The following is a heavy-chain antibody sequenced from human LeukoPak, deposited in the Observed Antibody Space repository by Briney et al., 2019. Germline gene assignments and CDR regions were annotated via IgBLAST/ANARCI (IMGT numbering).Heavy chain of an antibody. CDR2: ITASGDNT. D-gene: IGHD2-15*01. CDR1: GFIFSDYV. CDR3: ARRDIVVVVSASDY. V-gene: IGHV3-23*01. J-gene: IGHJ4*02. Sequence: PGESLRLSCEASGFIFSDYVMIWVRQAPGKGLEWVSGITASGDNTYYSDSVKGRFTMSRDNSKNTVYLQMNSLRVDDTAVYYCARRDIVVVVSASDYWGQGTLVTVSS.